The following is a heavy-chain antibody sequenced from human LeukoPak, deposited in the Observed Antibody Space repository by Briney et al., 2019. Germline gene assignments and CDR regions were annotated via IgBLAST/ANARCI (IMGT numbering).Heavy chain of an antibody. J-gene: IGHJ4*02. D-gene: IGHD2-2*01. V-gene: IGHV1-2*02. Sequence: ASAKVSCKASGYTFTDYYIHWVRQAPGQGLEWMGWINPNSGGTNYAQKFQGRVIMTRDTSISTAYMELSRLRSDDTAVYYCARGSTSPNNLDYWGQGTLVTVSS. CDR3: ARGSTSPNNLDY. CDR2: INPNSGGT. CDR1: GYTFTDYY.